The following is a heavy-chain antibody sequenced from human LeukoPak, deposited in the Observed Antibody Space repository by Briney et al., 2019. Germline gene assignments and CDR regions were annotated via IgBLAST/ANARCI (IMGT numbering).Heavy chain of an antibody. CDR2: ISYDGSNK. D-gene: IGHD3-3*01. Sequence: GGSLRLSCAASGFTFSSYAMHWVRQAPGKGLEWVAVISYDGSNKYYADSVKGRFTISRDNSKNTLYLQMNSLRAEDTAVYCCARDRSIYDFWSAWNWGQGTLVTVSS. V-gene: IGHV3-30-3*01. CDR3: ARDRSIYDFWSAWN. CDR1: GFTFSSYA. J-gene: IGHJ4*02.